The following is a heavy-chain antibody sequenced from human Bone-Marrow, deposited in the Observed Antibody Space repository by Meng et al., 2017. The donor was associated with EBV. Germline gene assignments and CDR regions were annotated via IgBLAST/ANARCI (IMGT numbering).Heavy chain of an antibody. CDR1: GYTFSSHA. D-gene: IGHD3-10*01. V-gene: IGHV7-4-1*02. CDR2: INTNTGDP. Sequence: QVQLVQSGSELKKPGASVKVSCKASGYTFSSHALNWVRQAPGQGLEWMGWINTNTGDPAYAQGFTGRFVFSLDTSVTTAYLQISSLKAEDTAVYYCARGSYSADYWGQGTLVTVSS. CDR3: ARGSYSADY. J-gene: IGHJ4*02.